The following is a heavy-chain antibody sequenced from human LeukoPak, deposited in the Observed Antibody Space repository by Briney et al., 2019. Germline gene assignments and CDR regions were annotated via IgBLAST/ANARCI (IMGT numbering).Heavy chain of an antibody. CDR1: GGSFSGYY. V-gene: IGHV4-34*01. J-gene: IGHJ6*02. D-gene: IGHD3-10*01. CDR2: INHSGST. CDR3: ARGLNYYGSGSYYSYYYYYGMDV. Sequence: SETLSLTCAVYGGSFSGYYWSWIRQPPGKGLEWIGEINHSGSTNYNPSLKSRVTISVDTSKNQFSLKLSSVTAADTAVYYGARGLNYYGSGSYYSYYYYYGMDVWGQGTTVTVSS.